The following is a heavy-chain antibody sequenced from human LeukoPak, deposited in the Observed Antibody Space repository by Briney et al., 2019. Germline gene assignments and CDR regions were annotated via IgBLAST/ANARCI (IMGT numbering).Heavy chain of an antibody. V-gene: IGHV3-48*03. CDR1: GFTFSSYE. Sequence: GGSLRLFCAASGFTFSSYEMNWVRQAPGKGLEWVSYISSSGSTIYYADSVKGRFTISRDNAKNSLYLQMNSLRAEDTAVYYCARETTVSFMDVRGQGTTVTVSS. J-gene: IGHJ6*02. CDR2: ISSSGSTI. D-gene: IGHD4-17*01. CDR3: ARETTVSFMDV.